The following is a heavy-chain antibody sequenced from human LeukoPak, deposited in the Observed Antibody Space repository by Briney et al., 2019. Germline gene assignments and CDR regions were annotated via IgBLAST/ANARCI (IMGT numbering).Heavy chain of an antibody. CDR1: GYSISSGYY. CDR3: ARVALELRGGAFDY. J-gene: IGHJ4*02. D-gene: IGHD1-7*01. Sequence: SETLSLTCTVSGYSISSGYYWGWIRQPPGKGLGWIGSIYHSGSTYYNPSLKSRVTISIDTSKNQFSLKLSSVTAADTAVYYCARVALELRGGAFDYWAREPWSPSPQ. V-gene: IGHV4-38-2*02. CDR2: IYHSGST.